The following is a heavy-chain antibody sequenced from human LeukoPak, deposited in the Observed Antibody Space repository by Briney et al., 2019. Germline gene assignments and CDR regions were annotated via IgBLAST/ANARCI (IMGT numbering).Heavy chain of an antibody. D-gene: IGHD6-6*01. Sequence: PSETLSLTCTVSGGSISSYYWSWIRQPAGKGLEWIGRIYTSGSTNYNPSLKSRVTMSVDTSKNQFSLKLSSVTAADTAVYYCARDFLEYSSSSYVFDYWGQGTLVTVSS. CDR1: GGSISSYY. CDR3: ARDFLEYSSSSYVFDY. V-gene: IGHV4-4*07. J-gene: IGHJ4*02. CDR2: IYTSGST.